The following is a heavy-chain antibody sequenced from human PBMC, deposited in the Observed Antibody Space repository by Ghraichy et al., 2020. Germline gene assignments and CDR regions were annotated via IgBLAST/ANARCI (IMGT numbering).Heavy chain of an antibody. J-gene: IGHJ1*01. CDR1: GFTFSNYA. CDR2: ISYDGGNK. V-gene: IGHV3-30-3*01. Sequence: GGSLRLSCAASGFTFSNYAMHWVRQAPGKGMEWVTVISYDGGNKYYADSVKGRFTISRDNSKNTLYLQMSSLRAGDTAVYYCASGGVTSSWLFKHWGQGTRLTVSS. CDR3: ASGGVTSSWLFKH. D-gene: IGHD6-13*01.